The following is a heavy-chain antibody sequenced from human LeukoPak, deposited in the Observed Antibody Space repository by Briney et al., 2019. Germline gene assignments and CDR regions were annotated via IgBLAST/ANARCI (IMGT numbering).Heavy chain of an antibody. J-gene: IGHJ5*02. CDR3: VRDLT. CDR2: ISANGDNT. V-gene: IGHV3-64D*06. Sequence: GGSLRLSCSASGFTFSRSTMHWVRQAPGKGPEFVSGISANGDNTYYADSVKVRFTISRDNSQNTLHLQMSSLRPEDTAVYYCVRDLTWGQGEPLVTVSS. CDR1: GFTFSRST.